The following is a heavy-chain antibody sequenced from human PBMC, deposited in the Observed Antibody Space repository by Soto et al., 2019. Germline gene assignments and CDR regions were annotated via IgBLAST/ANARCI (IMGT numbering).Heavy chain of an antibody. Sequence: SETLSLTCAVYGGSFSGYYWSWIRQPPGKGLEWIGEINHSGSTNYNPSLKSRVTISVDTSKNQFSLKLSSVTAADTAVYYCEGSIQHWGQGTLVTVSS. J-gene: IGHJ1*01. CDR3: EGSIQH. V-gene: IGHV4-34*01. CDR2: INHSGST. CDR1: GGSFSGYY.